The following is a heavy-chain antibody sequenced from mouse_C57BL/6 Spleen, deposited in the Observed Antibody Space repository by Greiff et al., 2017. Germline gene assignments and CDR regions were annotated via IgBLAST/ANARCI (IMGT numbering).Heavy chain of an antibody. D-gene: IGHD2-3*01. CDR1: GYTFTSYW. Sequence: VQLQQPGAELVRPGSSVKLSCKASGYTFTSYWMHWVKQRPIQGLEWIGNIDPSDSETHYNQKFKDKATLTVDKSSSTAYMQLSSLTSEDSAVYYYARDDGYAWFAYWGQGTLVTVSA. CDR2: IDPSDSET. V-gene: IGHV1-52*01. J-gene: IGHJ3*01. CDR3: ARDDGYAWFAY.